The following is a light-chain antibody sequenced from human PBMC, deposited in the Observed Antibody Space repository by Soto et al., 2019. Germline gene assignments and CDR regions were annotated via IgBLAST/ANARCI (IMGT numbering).Light chain of an antibody. J-gene: IGLJ2*01. CDR3: SSYTSSSPLVV. V-gene: IGLV2-14*01. CDR1: SSDVGGYNY. CDR2: DVS. Sequence: QSALTQPASVSGSPGQSITISCTGTSSDVGGYNYVSWYQQHPGKAPKLMIYDVSNRPSGVSNRFSGSKSGNTAFLTISGLLAEDEADYYCSSYTSSSPLVVFGGGTKLTVL.